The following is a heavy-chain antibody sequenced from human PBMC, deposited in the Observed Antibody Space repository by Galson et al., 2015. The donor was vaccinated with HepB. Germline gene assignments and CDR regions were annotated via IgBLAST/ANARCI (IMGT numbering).Heavy chain of an antibody. Sequence: SVKVSCKASGGTFSSYAISWVRQAPAQGLEWMGGIIPIFGTANYAQKFQGRVTITADESTSTAYMELSSLRSEDTAVYYCARGRAGATTFDAFDIWGQGTMVTVSS. V-gene: IGHV1-69*13. D-gene: IGHD1-26*01. CDR2: IIPIFGTA. J-gene: IGHJ3*02. CDR3: ARGRAGATTFDAFDI. CDR1: GGTFSSYA.